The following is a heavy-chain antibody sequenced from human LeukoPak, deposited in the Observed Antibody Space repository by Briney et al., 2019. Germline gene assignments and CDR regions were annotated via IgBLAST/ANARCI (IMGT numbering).Heavy chain of an antibody. J-gene: IGHJ3*01. CDR2: ISSDGSNT. CDR3: ASPGGIVGRRNVYDL. CDR1: GFTFSTYW. D-gene: IGHD6-6*01. V-gene: IGHV3-74*01. Sequence: GGSLRLSCAASGFTFSTYWMHWVCQAPGKGLVWVSRISSDGSNTIYADSVKGRFTISRDNAKNTVYLQMNSLRAEDTAVYYCASPGGIVGRRNVYDLWGQGTMVTVFS.